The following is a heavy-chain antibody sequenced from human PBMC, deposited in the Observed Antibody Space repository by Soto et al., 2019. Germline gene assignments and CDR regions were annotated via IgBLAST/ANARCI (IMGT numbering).Heavy chain of an antibody. V-gene: IGHV4-59*11. CDR2: IYYRGST. CDR1: GCSISSHY. Sequence: PSETLSLPCPGSGCSISSHYWSWVRQAPGKGLEWIGHIYYRGSTNYNPSLRSRSTISVDASKSQFSLKLNSVTTADTAVYYCARDGREASGMDVWGQGTKVTVSS. D-gene: IGHD1-26*01. J-gene: IGHJ6*02. CDR3: ARDGREASGMDV.